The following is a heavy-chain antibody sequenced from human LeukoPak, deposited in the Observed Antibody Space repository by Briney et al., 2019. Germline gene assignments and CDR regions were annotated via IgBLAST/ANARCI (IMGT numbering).Heavy chain of an antibody. J-gene: IGHJ6*03. D-gene: IGHD3-22*01. V-gene: IGHV4-59*01. CDR3: ARADSFRKTNYYMDV. Sequence: SETLSLTCTVSGGSISTYYWNWIRQPPGKGLEWSGYIYYSGTTNYNPSLKSRVSMSVDTSKNQFSLKLNSVTAADTAVYYCARADSFRKTNYYMDVWGKGTTVTVSS. CDR1: GGSISTYY. CDR2: IYYSGTT.